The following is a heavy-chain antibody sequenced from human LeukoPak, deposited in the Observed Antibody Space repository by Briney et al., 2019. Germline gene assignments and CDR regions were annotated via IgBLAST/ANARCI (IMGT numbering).Heavy chain of an antibody. J-gene: IGHJ3*02. V-gene: IGHV4-4*07. CDR3: ARDAGTGGGALDAFDI. D-gene: IGHD7-27*01. Sequence: SETLSLTCTVSGGSISSYYWSWIRQPAGKGLEWIGRIYTSGSTNYNPSLKSRVTMSVDTSKNQFSLKLSSVTAADTAVYYCARDAGTGGGALDAFDIWGQGTMVTVSS. CDR1: GGSISSYY. CDR2: IYTSGST.